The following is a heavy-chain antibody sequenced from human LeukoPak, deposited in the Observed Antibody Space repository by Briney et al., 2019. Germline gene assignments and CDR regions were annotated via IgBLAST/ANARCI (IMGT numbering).Heavy chain of an antibody. J-gene: IGHJ4*02. CDR2: IYSGGGT. V-gene: IGHV3-53*01. D-gene: IGHD1-26*01. CDR3: ARGTSGTFKSFDY. CDR1: GFAFSTYA. Sequence: GGSLRLSCAASGFAFSTYAMHWVRQAPGKGLEWVSVIYSGGGTYYADSVKGRFTISRDNSNNTLYLQINSLRAEDTAVYYCARGTSGTFKSFDYWGQGTLVTVSS.